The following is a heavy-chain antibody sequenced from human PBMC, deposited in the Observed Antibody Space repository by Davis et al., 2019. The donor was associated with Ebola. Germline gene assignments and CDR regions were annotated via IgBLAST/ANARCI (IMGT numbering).Heavy chain of an antibody. CDR2: INHSGST. CDR3: ARGVPFRGYAFDI. Sequence: SETLSLICAVYGGSFSGYYWSWIRQPPGKGLEWIGEINHSGSTNYNPSLKSRVTISVDTSKNQFSLKLSSVTAADTAVYYCARGVPFRGYAFDIWGEGTMVTVSS. CDR1: GGSFSGYY. V-gene: IGHV4-34*01. D-gene: IGHD6-6*01. J-gene: IGHJ3*02.